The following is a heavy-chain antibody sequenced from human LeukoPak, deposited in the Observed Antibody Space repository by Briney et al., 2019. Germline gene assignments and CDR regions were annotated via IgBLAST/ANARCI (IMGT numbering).Heavy chain of an antibody. CDR3: ARDGGYSYGYRSNWFDP. J-gene: IGHJ5*02. Sequence: SQTLSLTCTVSGGSISSGGYYWSWIRQHPGKGLEWIGYIYYSGSTYYNPSLKSRVTISVDTSKNQFSLKLSSVTAADTAVYYCARDGGYSYGYRSNWFDPWGQGTLVTVSS. D-gene: IGHD5-18*01. CDR2: IYYSGST. CDR1: GGSISSGGYY. V-gene: IGHV4-31*03.